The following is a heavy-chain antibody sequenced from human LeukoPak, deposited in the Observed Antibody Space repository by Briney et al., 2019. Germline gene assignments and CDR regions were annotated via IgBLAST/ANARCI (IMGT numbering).Heavy chain of an antibody. CDR2: IVTTGGA. CDR1: GLTFSTYA. CDR3: AKGRVATSTSFDY. Sequence: PGGSLRLSCVASGLTFSTYAVTWVRQAPGRGLEWVASIVTTGGAFYADSVKGRFTISRDNSKNTLYLQMNSLRAEDTAVYYCAKGRVATSTSFDYWGQGTLVTVSS. D-gene: IGHD5-12*01. V-gene: IGHV3-23*01. J-gene: IGHJ4*02.